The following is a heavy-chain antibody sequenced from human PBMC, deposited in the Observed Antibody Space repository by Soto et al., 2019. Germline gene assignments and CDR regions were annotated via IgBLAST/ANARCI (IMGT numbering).Heavy chain of an antibody. V-gene: IGHV3-74*01. CDR3: ARVRYSSSGRYYYGTDV. D-gene: IGHD6-13*01. J-gene: IGHJ6*02. CDR1: GFTFSSYW. CDR2: INSDGSST. Sequence: PGGSLRLSCAASGFTFSSYWMHWVRQAPGKGLVWVSRINSDGSSTSYADSVKGRFTISRDNAKTTLYLQMNSLRAEDTAVYYCARVRYSSSGRYYYGTDVWGQGTT.